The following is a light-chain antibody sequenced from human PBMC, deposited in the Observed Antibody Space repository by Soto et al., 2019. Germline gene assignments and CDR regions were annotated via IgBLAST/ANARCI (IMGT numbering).Light chain of an antibody. Sequence: QPVLTQPASVSGSPGQSITISCTGTSSDVGGYNYVSWYQQNPGKAPKLMIYDVSNRPSGVSNRFSGSKSGNTASLTISGLQAEDEADYYCSSFTSSTTYVFGTGTKVTVL. J-gene: IGLJ1*01. V-gene: IGLV2-14*03. CDR2: DVS. CDR1: SSDVGGYNY. CDR3: SSFTSSTTYV.